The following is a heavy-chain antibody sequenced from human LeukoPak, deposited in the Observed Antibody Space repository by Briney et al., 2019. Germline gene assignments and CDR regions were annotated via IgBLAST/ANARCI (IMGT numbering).Heavy chain of an antibody. D-gene: IGHD3-3*01. CDR2: INSDGSST. J-gene: IGHJ5*02. CDR3: ARGARVVPWSWFDP. V-gene: IGHV3-74*01. CDR1: GFTFSSYW. Sequence: GGSLRLSCAASGFTFSSYWMHWVRQAPGKGLVWVSRINSDGSSTSYADSVKGRFTISRDNAKNTLYLQMNSLRAEDTAVYCCARGARVVPWSWFDPWGQGTLVTVSS.